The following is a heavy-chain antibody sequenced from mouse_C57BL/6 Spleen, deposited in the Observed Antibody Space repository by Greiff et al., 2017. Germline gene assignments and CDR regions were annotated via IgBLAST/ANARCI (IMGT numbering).Heavy chain of an antibody. CDR2: INPSSGYT. J-gene: IGHJ4*01. Sequence: VKLMESGAELARPGASVKMSCKASGYTFTSYTMHWVKQRPGQGLEWIGYINPSSGYTKYNQKFKDKATLTADKSSSTAYMQLSSLTSEDSAVYYCAREDYGTGAMDYWGQGTSVTVSS. V-gene: IGHV1-4*01. CDR1: GYTFTSYT. D-gene: IGHD1-1*01. CDR3: AREDYGTGAMDY.